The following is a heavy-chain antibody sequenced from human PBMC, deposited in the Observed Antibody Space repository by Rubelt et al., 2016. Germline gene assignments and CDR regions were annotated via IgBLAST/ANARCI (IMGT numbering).Heavy chain of an antibody. CDR2: ISYTGRT. CDR1: GGSVSATSYY. Sequence: QLHLQESGPGLVKPSETLSLTCTVSGGSVSATSYYWGWIRQPPGKGLEWIGSISYTGRTYYNPSLTSRVTISVDTSENNCPLRLTAVTAADTAGDYGARVKIVVVPSANFDYWGQGTLVTVSS. D-gene: IGHD2-2*01. V-gene: IGHV4-39*02. CDR3: ARVKIVVVPSANFDY. J-gene: IGHJ4*02.